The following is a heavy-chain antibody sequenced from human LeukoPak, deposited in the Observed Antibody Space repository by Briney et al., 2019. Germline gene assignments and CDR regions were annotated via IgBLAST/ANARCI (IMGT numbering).Heavy chain of an antibody. J-gene: IGHJ4*02. D-gene: IGHD7-27*01. CDR1: GYSISSGYY. CDR3: ARDFNWGYFDY. V-gene: IGHV4-38-2*02. CDR2: IYHSGST. Sequence: SETLSLTCTVSGYSISSGYYWGWIRQPPGKGLEWIGSIYHSGSTYYNPSHKSRVTISVDTSKNQFSLKLSSVTAADTAVYYCARDFNWGYFDYWGQGTLVTVSS.